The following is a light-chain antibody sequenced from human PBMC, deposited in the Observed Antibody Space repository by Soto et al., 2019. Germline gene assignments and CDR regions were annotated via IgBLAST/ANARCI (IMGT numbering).Light chain of an antibody. V-gene: IGLV1-40*01. CDR3: QSYDSSLSGWV. CDR1: NSNIGAGYG. Sequence: QSMLTQPPSVSGAPGQRVTISCTGSNSNIGAGYGVHWYQQLPGTAPKLLIYDNDNRPSGVPDRFSGSKSGTSASLAITGLQAEDEAEYYCQSYDSSLSGWVFGTGTKLTVL. CDR2: DND. J-gene: IGLJ1*01.